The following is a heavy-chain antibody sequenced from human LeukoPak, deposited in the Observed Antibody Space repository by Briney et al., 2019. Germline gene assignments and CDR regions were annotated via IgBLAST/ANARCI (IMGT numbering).Heavy chain of an antibody. CDR3: AKGGNNAPLDY. V-gene: IGHV3-23*01. J-gene: IGHJ4*02. CDR1: GFTLSNYA. D-gene: IGHD1/OR15-1a*01. CDR2: ITGSGGST. Sequence: QPGGSLRLSCAASGFTLSNYAMSWVRQAPGKGLEWVPTITGSGGSTYYADSVKGRFTISRDNSKNTLYLQMNSLRAEDAAVYYCAKGGNNAPLDYWGQGTLVTVSS.